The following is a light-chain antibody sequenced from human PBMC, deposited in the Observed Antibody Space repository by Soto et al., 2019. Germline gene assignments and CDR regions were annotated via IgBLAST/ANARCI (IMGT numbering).Light chain of an antibody. CDR1: QSISSW. J-gene: IGKJ1*01. Sequence: DIQMTQSPSTLSASVGDRVTIPCRASQSISSWLAWYQQKPGKAPKLLIYDASSLESGVPSRFGGSGSGTEFTLAISSLQPDDFAIYYCQQYNSYSWTFGQGTKVDIK. CDR2: DAS. CDR3: QQYNSYSWT. V-gene: IGKV1-5*01.